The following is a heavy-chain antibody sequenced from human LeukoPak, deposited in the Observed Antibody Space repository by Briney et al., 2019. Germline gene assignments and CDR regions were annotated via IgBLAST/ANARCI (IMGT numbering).Heavy chain of an antibody. D-gene: IGHD6-13*01. J-gene: IGHJ4*02. CDR3: AREGIRIAAAGTIDY. CDR2: ISTYNGNT. Sequence: ASVKVSCKASGYTFSNYAINWVRQAPGQGLEWMGWISTYNGNTNYAQKLQDRVTMTTDTSTSTAYMELRSLRSDDTAMYYCAREGIRIAAAGTIDYWGQGTLVAVSS. V-gene: IGHV1-18*01. CDR1: GYTFSNYA.